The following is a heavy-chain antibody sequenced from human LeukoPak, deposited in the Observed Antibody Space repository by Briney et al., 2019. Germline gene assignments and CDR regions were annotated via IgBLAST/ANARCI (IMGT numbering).Heavy chain of an antibody. Sequence: PGGSLRLSCAASGFSFQDYTTHWVRQSPGKGLEWVSQISWSGGTTYYADSVKGRFTISRDNSRNSLYLQMNSLRTEDTALYYCAKERIGGSLDYWGQGTLLTVSS. V-gene: IGHV3-43*01. CDR3: AKERIGGSLDY. J-gene: IGHJ4*02. CDR1: GFSFQDYT. D-gene: IGHD3-10*01. CDR2: ISWSGGTT.